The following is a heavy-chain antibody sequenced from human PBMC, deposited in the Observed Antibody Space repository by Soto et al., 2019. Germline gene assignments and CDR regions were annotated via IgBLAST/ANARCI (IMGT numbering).Heavy chain of an antibody. V-gene: IGHV1-18*01. CDR2: INVYNGNT. CDR3: ARDTRRGEYDY. D-gene: IGHD3-10*01. Sequence: QVQLVQSGAEVKKPGASVKVSCKASGYTFTSYGISWVRQAPGQGLEWMGWINVYNGNTNYAQKLQDRVTMTTDTSXXLSYLXXRSXXSDDTAVYFCARDTRRGEYDYWGQGTLVTVSS. CDR1: GYTFTSYG. J-gene: IGHJ4*02.